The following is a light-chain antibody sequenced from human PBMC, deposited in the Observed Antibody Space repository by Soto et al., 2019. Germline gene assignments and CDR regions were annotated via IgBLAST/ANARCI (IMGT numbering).Light chain of an antibody. CDR1: TSNIGSNY. Sequence: QSVLSQPPSASGTPGQRVTISCSGSTSNIGSNYVYWYQQLPGTAPKLLIYRNNQRPSGVPDRFSGSKSGTSVSLAISGLPHEDEADYYCARWDDILGCYVFGDGTKVTV. J-gene: IGLJ1*01. CDR3: ARWDDILGCYV. V-gene: IGLV1-47*01. CDR2: RNN.